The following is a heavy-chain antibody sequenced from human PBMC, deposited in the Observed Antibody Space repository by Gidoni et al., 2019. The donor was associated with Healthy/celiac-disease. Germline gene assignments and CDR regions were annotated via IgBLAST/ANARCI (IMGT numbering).Heavy chain of an antibody. V-gene: IGHV3-33*01. CDR1: GFTFSSYG. Sequence: QVQLVESGGGVVQPGRSLRLSCAASGFTFSSYGMHWVRQAPGKGLEWVAVIWYDGSNKYYADSVKGRFTISRDNSKNTLYLQMNSLRAEDTAVYYCARGLEMATITAINYWGQGTLVTVSS. D-gene: IGHD5-12*01. CDR2: IWYDGSNK. CDR3: ARGLEMATITAINY. J-gene: IGHJ4*02.